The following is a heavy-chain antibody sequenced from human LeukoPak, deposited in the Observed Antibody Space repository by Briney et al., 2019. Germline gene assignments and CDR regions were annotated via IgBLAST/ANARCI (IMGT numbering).Heavy chain of an antibody. CDR3: ARDPSQNYYDSSGYYYVHRYFDY. CDR2: INPSGGST. CDR1: GYTFTSYY. V-gene: IGHV1-46*01. Sequence: GASVKVSCTASGYTFTSYYMHWVRQAPGQGLEWMGIINPSGGSTSYAQKFQGRVTMTRDTSTSTVYMELSSLRSEDTAVYYCARDPSQNYYDSSGYYYVHRYFDYWGQGTLVTVSS. D-gene: IGHD3-22*01. J-gene: IGHJ4*02.